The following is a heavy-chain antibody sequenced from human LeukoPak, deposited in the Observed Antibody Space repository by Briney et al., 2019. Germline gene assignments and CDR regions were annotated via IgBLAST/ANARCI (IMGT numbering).Heavy chain of an antibody. Sequence: SETLSLTCSVAGVYFSSSGCYWGWVRQPPGKGLEWIGSIFYAGNTYYNSSLTSRVTISADTFRNQFSLELRFVTAADTAVYYCAGLGASFEWDSGSFPDYWGQGTVVTVS. CDR2: IFYAGNT. CDR1: GVYFSSSGCY. D-gene: IGHD3-10*01. CDR3: AGLGASFEWDSGSFPDY. V-gene: IGHV4-39*01. J-gene: IGHJ4*02.